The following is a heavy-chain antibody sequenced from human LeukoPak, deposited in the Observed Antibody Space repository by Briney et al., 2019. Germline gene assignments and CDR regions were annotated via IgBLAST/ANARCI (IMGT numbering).Heavy chain of an antibody. V-gene: IGHV3-48*04. CDR2: ISGSGSST. CDR3: AREGYRSSSEPDS. CDR1: GFTFSSYN. D-gene: IGHD6-6*01. Sequence: GGSLRLSCAASGFTFSSYNMNWVRQTPGMGLEWLSYISGSGSSTFYADSVKGRFTISRDNAKNSLYLQMNSLRAEDTAGYFCAREGYRSSSEPDSWGQGTLVTVSS. J-gene: IGHJ4*02.